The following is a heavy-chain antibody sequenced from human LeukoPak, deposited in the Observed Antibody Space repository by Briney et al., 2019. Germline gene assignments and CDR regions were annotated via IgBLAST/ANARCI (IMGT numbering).Heavy chain of an antibody. CDR3: ASQQGGSFAFDD. J-gene: IGHJ4*02. V-gene: IGHV1-24*01. CDR1: GYTLTELS. CDR2: FDLEDGET. Sequence: GASVKVSCKVSGYTLTELSMHWVRQAPGKGLQWMGSFDLEDGETFYEENFEGRVTMTEDSSTDTAYMELSSLRTDDTAMYYCASQQGGSFAFDDWGQGTLVTVSS. D-gene: IGHD1-26*01.